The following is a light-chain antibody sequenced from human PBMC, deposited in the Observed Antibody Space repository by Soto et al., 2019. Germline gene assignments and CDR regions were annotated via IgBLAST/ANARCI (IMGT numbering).Light chain of an antibody. Sequence: DIQMTQSPSSLSASVGDRVTITCQASQDISNYLNWYQQKPGKAPKLLIYDASNLETGVPSRFSGSGSGTDFTFTISSQQPEDIATYYCQQYDNLGVTFGQGTRLEIK. CDR2: DAS. CDR3: QQYDNLGVT. V-gene: IGKV1-33*01. J-gene: IGKJ5*01. CDR1: QDISNY.